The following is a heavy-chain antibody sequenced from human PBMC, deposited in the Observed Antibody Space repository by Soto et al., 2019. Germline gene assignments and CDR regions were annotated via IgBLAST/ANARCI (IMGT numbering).Heavy chain of an antibody. J-gene: IGHJ4*02. CDR1: GFTFSSYA. CDR2: ISGSATST. D-gene: IGHD3-9*01. V-gene: IGHV3-23*01. CDR3: AKDSLRYFDWLLSPLDY. Sequence: PGGSLRLSCAASGFTFSSYAMSWVRQAPGKGLEWVSAISGSATSTYYAASVKGRFTISRDNSKNTLYLQMNSLRAEDTAVYYCAKDSLRYFDWLLSPLDYWGQGTLVTVSS.